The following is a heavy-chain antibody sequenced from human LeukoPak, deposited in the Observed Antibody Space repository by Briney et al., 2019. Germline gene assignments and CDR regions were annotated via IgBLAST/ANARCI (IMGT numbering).Heavy chain of an antibody. CDR3: ARGGRRIAVAGTKDY. CDR2: INHSGST. V-gene: IGHV4-34*01. D-gene: IGHD6-19*01. Sequence: SETLSLTCAVYGGSSSGYYWSWIRQPPGKGLEWIGEINHSGSTNYNPSLKSRVTISVDTSKNQFSLKLSSVTAADTAVYYCARGGRRIAVAGTKDYWGQGTLVTVSS. CDR1: GGSSSGYY. J-gene: IGHJ4*02.